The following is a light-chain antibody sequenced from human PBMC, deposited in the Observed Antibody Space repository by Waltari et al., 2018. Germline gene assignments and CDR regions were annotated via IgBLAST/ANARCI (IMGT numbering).Light chain of an antibody. CDR2: AAS. Sequence: DIQMTQSPSSLSASVGARVTITCRASQSISNFLNWYQQRPRKAPKLLIYAASSLQSGVPSRFSGSGSGTDFTLTISSLQPEDFATYYCQQTYTTPSFGGGTRVEIK. CDR1: QSISNF. V-gene: IGKV1-39*01. CDR3: QQTYTTPS. J-gene: IGKJ4*01.